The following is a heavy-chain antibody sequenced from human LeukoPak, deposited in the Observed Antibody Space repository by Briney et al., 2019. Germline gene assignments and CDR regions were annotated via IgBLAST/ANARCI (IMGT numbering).Heavy chain of an antibody. CDR2: IIPIFGTA. V-gene: IGHV1-69*01. Sequence: SVKVSCKASGGTFSSYAISWVRQAPGQGLEWKGGIIPIFGTANYAQKFQGRVTITADESTSTAYMELSSLRSEDTAVYYCARGGNDFNPIDYWGQGTLVTVSS. CDR1: GGTFSSYA. D-gene: IGHD3-16*01. CDR3: ARGGNDFNPIDY. J-gene: IGHJ4*02.